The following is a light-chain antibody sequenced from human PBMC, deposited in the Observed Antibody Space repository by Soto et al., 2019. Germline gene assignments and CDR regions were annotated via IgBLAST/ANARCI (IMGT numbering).Light chain of an antibody. V-gene: IGKV1-27*01. CDR3: QNHNRAPLT. CDR2: TAS. CDR1: QGIGNY. Sequence: DIQMTQSPSSLSSSVGDSVTITCRARQGIGNYLAWYQQKPGQLPKLLIYTASTIPSGVPARFSGSKSGTDFTLTISSLQPEDVATYCCQNHNRAPLTFGGGTKVEIK. J-gene: IGKJ4*01.